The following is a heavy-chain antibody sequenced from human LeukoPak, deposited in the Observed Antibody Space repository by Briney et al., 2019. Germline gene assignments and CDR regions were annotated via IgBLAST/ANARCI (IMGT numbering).Heavy chain of an antibody. CDR3: AKDLLYSRLSSSWYYFDY. Sequence: GGSLRLSCAASGFTFSSYGMHWVRQAPGKGLEWVAFIRDDGSNKYYADSVKGRFTISRDNSKNTLYLQMNSLRAEDTAVYYCAKDLLYSRLSSSWYYFDYWGQGTLVTVSS. CDR2: IRDDGSNK. CDR1: GFTFSSYG. D-gene: IGHD6-13*01. V-gene: IGHV3-30*02. J-gene: IGHJ4*02.